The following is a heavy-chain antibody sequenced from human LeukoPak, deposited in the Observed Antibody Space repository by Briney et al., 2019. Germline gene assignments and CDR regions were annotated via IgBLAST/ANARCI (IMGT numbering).Heavy chain of an antibody. Sequence: SETLSLTCTVSGGSVSSTTYYWSWIRQPPGKGLEWIASINYSGSTYYNPSLKSRVTISVGTSENQFSLKLSSVTAADTAVYYCARYVVYGSGKYYFDYWGQGTLVTVSS. J-gene: IGHJ4*02. CDR1: GGSVSSTTYY. CDR2: INYSGST. D-gene: IGHD3-10*01. V-gene: IGHV4-39*01. CDR3: ARYVVYGSGKYYFDY.